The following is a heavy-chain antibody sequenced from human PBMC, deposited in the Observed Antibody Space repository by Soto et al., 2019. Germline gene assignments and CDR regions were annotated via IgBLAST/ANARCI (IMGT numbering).Heavy chain of an antibody. CDR1: GFTFSSYW. V-gene: IGHV3-7*03. D-gene: IGHD3-10*01. CDR2: INQDGSEK. J-gene: IGHJ4*02. CDR3: VGAGWELEY. Sequence: EEQLVESGGGLVQPGGSLRLSCAASGFTFSSYWMSWVRQAPGKGLEWVANINQDGSEKHYVDSVKGRFTISRDNGKKSVYLQMNSLRAEDTAVYYCVGAGWELEYWGQGTLVPVSS.